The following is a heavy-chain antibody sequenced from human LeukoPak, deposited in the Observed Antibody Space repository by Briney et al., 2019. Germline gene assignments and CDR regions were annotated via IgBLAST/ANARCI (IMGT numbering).Heavy chain of an antibody. D-gene: IGHD3-10*01. CDR3: ARDKTRLWFGESYAFDI. CDR1: GYTFTSYA. Sequence: ASVKVSCKASGYTFTSYAMHWVRQAPGQRLEWMGWINAGNGNTKYSQEFQGRVTITRDTSASTAYMELSSLRSEDMAVYYCARDKTRLWFGESYAFDIWGQGTMVTVSS. J-gene: IGHJ3*02. V-gene: IGHV1-3*03. CDR2: INAGNGNT.